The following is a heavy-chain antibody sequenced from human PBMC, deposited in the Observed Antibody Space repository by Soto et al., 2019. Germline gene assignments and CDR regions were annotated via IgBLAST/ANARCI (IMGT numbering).Heavy chain of an antibody. J-gene: IGHJ5*02. D-gene: IGHD4-17*01. Sequence: QVHLQESGPGLVKPSETLSLSCSVSGGSISKFYWSWIRKTAGKGLEWMGRVYATGTTDYNPSLGSRVAMSVDISRKTFSLRLTSVTAADKGMYYCVRDGSKTLRDWFDPWGQGKLVTDSS. CDR3: VRDGSKTLRDWFDP. CDR2: VYATGTT. CDR1: GGSISKFY. V-gene: IGHV4-4*07.